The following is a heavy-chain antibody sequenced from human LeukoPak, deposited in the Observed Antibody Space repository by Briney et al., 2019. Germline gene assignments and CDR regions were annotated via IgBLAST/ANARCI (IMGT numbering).Heavy chain of an antibody. Sequence: SETLSLTCTVSGGSISSYYCSWIRQPPGKGLEWIGRIHTSGSTNYNPSLKSRVTMSVDTSKNQFSLNLSSVTAADTAMYYCAREFSGTSIAARVFDSWGQGNLVTVSS. CDR3: AREFSGTSIAARVFDS. D-gene: IGHD6-6*01. CDR2: IHTSGST. CDR1: GGSISSYY. V-gene: IGHV4-4*07. J-gene: IGHJ4*02.